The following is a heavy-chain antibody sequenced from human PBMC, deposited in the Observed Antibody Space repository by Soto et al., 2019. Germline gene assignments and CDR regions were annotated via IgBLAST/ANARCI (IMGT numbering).Heavy chain of an antibody. CDR1: GFTFSSYS. J-gene: IGHJ4*02. Sequence: EVQLVESGGGLVKPGGSLRLSCAASGFTFSSYSMNWVRQAPGKGLEWVSSISSSSSYIYYADSVKGRFTISRDNAKNSLYLQMNSLRAEDTAVYYCAREVVLVGAGIYYFDHWGQGTLVTVSS. CDR3: AREVVLVGAGIYYFDH. V-gene: IGHV3-21*01. CDR2: ISSSSSYI. D-gene: IGHD1-26*01.